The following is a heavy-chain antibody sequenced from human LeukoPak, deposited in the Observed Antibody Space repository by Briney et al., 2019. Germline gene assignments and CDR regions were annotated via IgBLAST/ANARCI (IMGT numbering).Heavy chain of an antibody. V-gene: IGHV4-39*07. J-gene: IGHJ4*02. CDR1: GFTFSSYA. D-gene: IGHD2-21*01. CDR3: ARDCGSIDY. CDR2: IYYSGST. Sequence: GSLRLSCAASGFTFSSYAMSWVRQPPGKGLEWIGSIYYSGSTYYNPSLKSRVTISVDTSKNQFSLKLSSVTAADTAVYYCARDCGSIDYWGQGALVTVSS.